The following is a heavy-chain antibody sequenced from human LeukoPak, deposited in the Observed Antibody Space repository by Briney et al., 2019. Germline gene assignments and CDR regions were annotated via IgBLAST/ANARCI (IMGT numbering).Heavy chain of an antibody. V-gene: IGHV3-23*01. Sequence: GGSLRLSCAASGFTFSSYAMSWVRQAPGKGLEWISGISDSGDRAHYADSVKGRFTISRDNSKNTLYLQMNSLRAEDTAVYFCAKQTTGYSGSGVDYWGQGTLVTVSS. J-gene: IGHJ4*02. D-gene: IGHD3-10*01. CDR3: AKQTTGYSGSGVDY. CDR1: GFTFSSYA. CDR2: ISDSGDRA.